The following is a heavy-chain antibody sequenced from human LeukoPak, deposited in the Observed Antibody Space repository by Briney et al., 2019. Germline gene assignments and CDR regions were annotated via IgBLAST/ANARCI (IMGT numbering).Heavy chain of an antibody. Sequence: PGGSRRLSCAASGFTFSSYAMSWVRQAPGKGLEWVSAISGSGGSTYYADSVKGRLTISRDNSKNTLYLQMNSLRAEDTAVYYCAKATLVRGVITFDYWGQGTLVTVSS. J-gene: IGHJ4*02. CDR1: GFTFSSYA. CDR2: ISGSGGST. CDR3: AKATLVRGVITFDY. D-gene: IGHD3-10*01. V-gene: IGHV3-23*01.